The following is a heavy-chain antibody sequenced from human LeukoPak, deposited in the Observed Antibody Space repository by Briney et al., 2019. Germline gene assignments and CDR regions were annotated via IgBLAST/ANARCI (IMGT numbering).Heavy chain of an antibody. V-gene: IGHV1-69*06. D-gene: IGHD3-22*01. CDR2: IIPIFGTA. CDR3: ARKWLFRRIDAFDI. Sequence: GASVKVSCKASGGTFSSYAISWVRQAPGQGLEWMGGIIPIFGTANYAQKFQGRVTITADKSTSTAYMELSSLRSEDTAVYYCARKWLFRRIDAFDIWGQGTVVTVSS. J-gene: IGHJ3*02. CDR1: GGTFSSYA.